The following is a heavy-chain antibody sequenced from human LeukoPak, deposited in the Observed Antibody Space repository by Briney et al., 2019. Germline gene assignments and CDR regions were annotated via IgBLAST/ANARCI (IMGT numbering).Heavy chain of an antibody. V-gene: IGHV3-30*02. D-gene: IGHD2-2*01. CDR2: IRYDGSNK. CDR1: GFTFSSYG. Sequence: QPGGTLRLSCAASGFTFSSYGMHWVRQAPGKGLEWVAFIRYDGSNKYYADSVKGRFTISRDNSKNTLYLQMNSLRAEDTAVYYCAKVGYCSSTSCYLDGSLINEYYYYMDVWGKGTTVTISS. CDR3: AKVGYCSSTSCYLDGSLINEYYYYMDV. J-gene: IGHJ6*03.